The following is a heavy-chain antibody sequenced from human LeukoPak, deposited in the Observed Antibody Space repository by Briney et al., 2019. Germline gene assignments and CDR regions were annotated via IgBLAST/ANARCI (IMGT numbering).Heavy chain of an antibody. Sequence: GGSLRLSCAASGLTFSNYWMSWVCQAPGKGLKWVANMKHDGSTKYYVDSVKGRFTISRDNAKNSLFLQMNSLRAEDTSVYYCARDTTRGDFDYWGQGTLVSVSS. CDR2: MKHDGSTK. D-gene: IGHD1-1*01. CDR1: GLTFSNYW. J-gene: IGHJ4*02. CDR3: ARDTTRGDFDY. V-gene: IGHV3-7*01.